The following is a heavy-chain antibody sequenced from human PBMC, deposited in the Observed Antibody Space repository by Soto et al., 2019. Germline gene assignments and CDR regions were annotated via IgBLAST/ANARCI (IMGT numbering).Heavy chain of an antibody. Sequence: ASVKVSCKASGYTFTSYYMHWVRQAPGQGLEWMGIINPSGGSTSYAQKFQGRVTMTRDTSTSTVYMELSSLRSEDTAVYYCAREDCSGGSCYSGDNWFDPWGQGTLVTVSS. CDR2: INPSGGST. CDR1: GYTFTSYY. CDR3: AREDCSGGSCYSGDNWFDP. V-gene: IGHV1-46*01. D-gene: IGHD2-15*01. J-gene: IGHJ5*02.